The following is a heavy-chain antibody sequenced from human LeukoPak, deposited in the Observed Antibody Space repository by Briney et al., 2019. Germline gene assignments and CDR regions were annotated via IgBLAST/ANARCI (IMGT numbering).Heavy chain of an antibody. D-gene: IGHD3-16*02. CDR3: ARDFELSH. J-gene: IGHJ4*02. CDR1: GFTFSSYG. Sequence: GRSLRLSCAASGFTFSSYGMHWVRQAPGKGLEWVALIWYDGSSKHYADSVRGRFTVSRDNSKNTLYLQMNSLRAEDTAVYYCARDFELSHWGQGTLVTVSS. V-gene: IGHV3-33*01. CDR2: IWYDGSSK.